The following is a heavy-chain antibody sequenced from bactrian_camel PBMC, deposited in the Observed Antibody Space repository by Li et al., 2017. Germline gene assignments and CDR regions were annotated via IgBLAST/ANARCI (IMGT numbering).Heavy chain of an antibody. D-gene: IGHD1*01. CDR1: GHIDSSFC. CDR2: LDSSGET. V-gene: IGHV3S53*01. Sequence: HVQLVESGGGSVQVGGSLTLSCTPSGHIDSSFCMGWFRQVPGGRREGVAALDSSGETTYADSVKGRFTISRDRAKKTLYLQMDSLKPEDTAMYYCAVDAGSCDPRFMEYWGKGTQVTVS. J-gene: IGHJ7*01.